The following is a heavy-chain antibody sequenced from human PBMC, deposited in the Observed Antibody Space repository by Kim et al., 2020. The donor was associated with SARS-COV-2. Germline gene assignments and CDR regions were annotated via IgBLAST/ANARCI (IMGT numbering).Heavy chain of an antibody. V-gene: IGHV3-23*01. D-gene: IGHD6-25*01. CDR2: ITGDGSDT. CDR1: GFTFNSYT. J-gene: IGHJ4*01. Sequence: GGSLRLSCVASGFTFNSYTMKWVRQAPGRGLEWVSTITGDGSDTYYADSVKGRFTISRDNSKNTLYLQMNSLRDEDTAEYYCARSGYRSRWRFEYWG. CDR3: ARSGYRSRWRFEY.